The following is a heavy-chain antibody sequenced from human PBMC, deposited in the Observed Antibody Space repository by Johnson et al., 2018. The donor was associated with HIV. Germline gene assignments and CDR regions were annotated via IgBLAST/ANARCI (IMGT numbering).Heavy chain of an antibody. CDR2: INWDGDST. D-gene: IGHD1-26*01. V-gene: IGHV3-43D*03. J-gene: IGHJ3*02. Sequence: VQLVESGGVVVHPGGSLRLSCETSRFTFDDYAMHWVRQAPGKGLEWVSLINWDGDSTYYADYVKGRFTISRDNSKNTLYLQMESLRVEDTAIYYCAKAWELLGRRAALDIWGQGTMVTVSS. CDR1: RFTFDDYA. CDR3: AKAWELLGRRAALDI.